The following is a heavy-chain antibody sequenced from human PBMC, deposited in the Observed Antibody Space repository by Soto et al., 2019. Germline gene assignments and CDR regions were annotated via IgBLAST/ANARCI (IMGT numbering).Heavy chain of an antibody. V-gene: IGHV3-21*01. Sequence: GGSLRLSCAASGFTFSSYSMNWVRQAPGKGLEWVSSISSSSSYIYYADSVKGRFTISRDNAKNSLYLQMNSLRAEDTAVYYCARLVGAARFDPWGQGTLVTVSS. CDR2: ISSSSSYI. J-gene: IGHJ5*02. CDR3: ARLVGAARFDP. D-gene: IGHD1-26*01. CDR1: GFTFSSYS.